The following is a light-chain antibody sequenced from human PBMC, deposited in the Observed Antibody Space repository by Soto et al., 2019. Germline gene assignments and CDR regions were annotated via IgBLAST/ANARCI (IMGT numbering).Light chain of an antibody. Sequence: EVVLTQSPGTLSLFPGERATLSCRASQSVTNNWLAWYQQRPGQAPRLLIFGASTRATGIPDRLSGSGAGTDSTLTISRLEPEDFAVYYCQQYGSSPPTFGHGTKVDIK. CDR3: QQYGSSPPT. CDR2: GAS. J-gene: IGKJ1*01. V-gene: IGKV3-20*01. CDR1: QSVTNNW.